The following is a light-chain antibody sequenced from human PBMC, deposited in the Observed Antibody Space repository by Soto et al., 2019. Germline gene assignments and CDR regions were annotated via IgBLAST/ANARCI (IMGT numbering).Light chain of an antibody. Sequence: QAVVTQEPSLTVSPGGTVTLTCGSSTGAVTSGHYPHWFQQKPDQAPRTLICDATNKHSWTPARFSGSLLGGKAALTLSGAQPEDEAEYYCLLSYSGARVFGGGTKLTVL. CDR2: DAT. CDR1: TGAVTSGHY. CDR3: LLSYSGARV. J-gene: IGLJ3*02. V-gene: IGLV7-46*01.